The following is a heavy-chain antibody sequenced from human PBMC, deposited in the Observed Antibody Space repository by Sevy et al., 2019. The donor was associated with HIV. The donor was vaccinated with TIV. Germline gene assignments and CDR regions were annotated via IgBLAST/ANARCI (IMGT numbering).Heavy chain of an antibody. Sequence: GGSLRLSCAASGFTFSAYGMHWVRQAPGKGLEWVAFIRYDGSNQFYADSVKGRFTISRDNSKNTLYLQMNSLRAEDTAMYYCAKDLYYDNSLFDYWGQGILVTVSS. CDR1: GFTFSAYG. D-gene: IGHD3-22*01. CDR3: AKDLYYDNSLFDY. CDR2: IRYDGSNQ. J-gene: IGHJ4*02. V-gene: IGHV3-30*02.